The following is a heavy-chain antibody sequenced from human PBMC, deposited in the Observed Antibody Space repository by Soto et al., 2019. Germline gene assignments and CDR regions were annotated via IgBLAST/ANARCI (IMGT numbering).Heavy chain of an antibody. CDR1: GFTFSSYA. Sequence: GGSLRLSCAASGFTFSSYAMSWVRQAPGKGLEWVSAISGSGGSTYYADSVKGRFTISRDNSKNTLYLQMNSLRAEDTAVYYCAKEYDYGDYTLGYFALWGRGTLVTVSS. CDR2: ISGSGGST. CDR3: AKEYDYGDYTLGYFAL. D-gene: IGHD4-17*01. V-gene: IGHV3-23*01. J-gene: IGHJ2*01.